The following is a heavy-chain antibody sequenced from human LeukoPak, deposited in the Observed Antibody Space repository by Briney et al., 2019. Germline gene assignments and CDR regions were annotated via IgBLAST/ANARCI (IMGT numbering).Heavy chain of an antibody. CDR3: ARDHSSGFFDY. V-gene: IGHV1-69*05. CDR1: GGTFSSYA. CDR2: IIPFFATA. J-gene: IGHJ4*02. D-gene: IGHD6-19*01. Sequence: SVKVSCNASGGTFSSYAISWVRQAPGQGLEWMGGIIPFFATANYAQKFQGRVTITTDEATSTAYMELSSLRSEDTAVYYCARDHSSGFFDYWGQGTLVTVSS.